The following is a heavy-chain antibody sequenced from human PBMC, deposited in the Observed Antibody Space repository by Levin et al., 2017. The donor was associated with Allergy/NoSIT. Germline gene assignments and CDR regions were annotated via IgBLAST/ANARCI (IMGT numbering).Heavy chain of an antibody. V-gene: IGHV3-23*01. CDR2: LSGGGDRT. Sequence: PGASVKVSCAASGFSFGTYAMTWVRQAPGKGLEWVSALSGGGDRTYYADSVKGRFTISRDNSKNTLYLQMNSLRAEDTAIYFCAKSIASRRGFDYWGLGTLVTVSS. CDR3: AKSIASRRGFDY. D-gene: IGHD6-6*01. CDR1: GFSFGTYA. J-gene: IGHJ4*02.